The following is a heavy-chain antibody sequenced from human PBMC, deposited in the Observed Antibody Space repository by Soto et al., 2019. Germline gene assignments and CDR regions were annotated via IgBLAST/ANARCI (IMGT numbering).Heavy chain of an antibody. V-gene: IGHV4-31*01. J-gene: IGHJ4*02. CDR2: IYYGGST. CDR1: GGSISSGGYY. CDR3: ARDRVAGGPYYFDY. D-gene: IGHD2-15*01. Sequence: QVQLQESGPGLVKPSQTLSLTCTVSGGSISSGGYYWSWIRQHPGKGLAWIWYIYYGGSTYYNPSLKSLVTISVAPSKNHFSLKLSSVTAADTAVYYCARDRVAGGPYYFDYWGQGTLVTVSS.